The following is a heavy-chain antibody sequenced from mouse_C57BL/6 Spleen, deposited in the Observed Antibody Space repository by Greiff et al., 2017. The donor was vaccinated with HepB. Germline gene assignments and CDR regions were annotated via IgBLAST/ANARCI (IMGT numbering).Heavy chain of an antibody. CDR1: GYSITSGYY. D-gene: IGHD2-2*01. CDR2: ISYDGSN. Sequence: DVKLQESGPGLVKPSQSLSLTCSVTGYSITSGYYWNWIRQFPGNKLEWMGYISYDGSNNYNPSLKNRISITRDTSKNQFFLKLNSVTTEDTATYYCARVRGYDEGGNYFDYWGQGTTLTVSS. J-gene: IGHJ2*01. CDR3: ARVRGYDEGGNYFDY. V-gene: IGHV3-6*01.